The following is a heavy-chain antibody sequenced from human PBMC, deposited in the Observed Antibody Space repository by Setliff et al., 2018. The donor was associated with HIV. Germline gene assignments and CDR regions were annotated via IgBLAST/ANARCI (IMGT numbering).Heavy chain of an antibody. V-gene: IGHV3-9*01. Sequence: GGSLRLSCVASGFTFDDYAIHWVRQAPGKGLVWVSGINWNSATIAYVDSVKGRFTISRDNAKNSLYLQMNSLRAEDTAVYFCARGRGESRTNYFDYWGQGTLVTVSS. CDR1: GFTFDDYA. J-gene: IGHJ4*02. CDR3: ARGRGESRTNYFDY. CDR2: INWNSATI.